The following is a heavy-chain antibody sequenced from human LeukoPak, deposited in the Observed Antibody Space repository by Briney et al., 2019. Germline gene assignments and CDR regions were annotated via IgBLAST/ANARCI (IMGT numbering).Heavy chain of an antibody. V-gene: IGHV4-61*08. Sequence: SETLSLTCTVSGGSISSGGYYWSWIRQHPGKGLEWIGYIYYSGSTNYNPSLKSRVTISVDTSKNQFSLKLSSVTAADTAVYYCARDGAGYSMGDAFDIWGQGTMVTVSS. CDR3: ARDGAGYSMGDAFDI. D-gene: IGHD6-13*01. CDR1: GGSISSGGYY. CDR2: IYYSGST. J-gene: IGHJ3*02.